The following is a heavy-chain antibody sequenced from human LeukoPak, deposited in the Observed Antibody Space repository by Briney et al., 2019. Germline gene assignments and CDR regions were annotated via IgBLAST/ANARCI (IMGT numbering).Heavy chain of an antibody. J-gene: IGHJ4*02. CDR1: GFTFTDSG. D-gene: IGHD4-17*01. CDR2: IWYGGINK. CDR3: ARGLSMRTTVISLYFDY. Sequence: GRSLRLSCVVSGFTFTDSGMHWVRQAPGKGLEWVAVIWYGGINKNYADSVKGRFTISRDNSKNTLSLQMNSLRGEDTAVYYCARGLSMRTTVISLYFDYWGQGTLVTVSS. V-gene: IGHV3-33*01.